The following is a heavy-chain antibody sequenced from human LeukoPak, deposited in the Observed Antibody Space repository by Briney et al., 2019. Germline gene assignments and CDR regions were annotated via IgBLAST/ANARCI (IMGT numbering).Heavy chain of an antibody. V-gene: IGHV3-21*04. D-gene: IGHD3-10*01. CDR3: ARGLTMIRGEVYFDY. CDR2: ISSSSSYI. J-gene: IGHJ4*02. Sequence: PGRSLRLSCAASGFTFSSYSMNWVRQAPGKGLEWVSSISSSSSYIYYADSVKGRFTISRDNAKKSLYLQMNSLRAEDTAVYYCARGLTMIRGEVYFDYWGQGTLVTVSS. CDR1: GFTFSSYS.